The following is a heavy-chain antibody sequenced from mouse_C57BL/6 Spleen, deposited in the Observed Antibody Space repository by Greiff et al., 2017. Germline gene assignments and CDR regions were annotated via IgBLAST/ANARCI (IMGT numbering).Heavy chain of an antibody. CDR1: GYTFTSYW. V-gene: IGHV1-5*01. Sequence: EVKVIESGTVLARPGASVKMSCKTSGYTFTSYWMHWVKQRPGQGLEWIGAIYPGNSDTSYNQQFKGKAKLTAVTSASTAYMELSSLTNEDSAVYYCTRIGYYDYDRGFDYWGQGTTLTVSS. CDR3: TRIGYYDYDRGFDY. J-gene: IGHJ2*01. CDR2: IYPGNSDT. D-gene: IGHD2-4*01.